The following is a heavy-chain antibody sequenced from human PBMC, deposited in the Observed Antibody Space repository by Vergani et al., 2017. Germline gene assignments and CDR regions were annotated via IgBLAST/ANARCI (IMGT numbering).Heavy chain of an antibody. CDR3: AGVSRGVLGF. CDR2: ISSNGGST. CDR1: GFTFSSYA. J-gene: IGHJ4*02. V-gene: IGHV3-64*01. D-gene: IGHD3-10*01. Sequence: EVQLVESGGGLVQPGGSLRLSCAASGFTFSSYAMHWVRQAPGKGLEYVSAISSNGGSTYYANSVKGRFTISRDNSKNTLYLQMGSLRAEDMAVYYCAGVSRGVLGFWGQGTLVTV.